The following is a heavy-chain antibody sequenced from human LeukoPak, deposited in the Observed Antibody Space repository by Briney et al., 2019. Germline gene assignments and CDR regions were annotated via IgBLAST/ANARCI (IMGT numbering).Heavy chain of an antibody. CDR3: AREYDYVWGSYRYIDY. Sequence: GSLRLSCAASGFTFSSYWMSWVRQPPGKGLEWIGSIYYSGSTYYNPSLKSRVTISVDTSKNQFSLKLSSVTAADTAVYYCAREYDYVWGSYRYIDYWGQGTLVTVSS. J-gene: IGHJ4*02. CDR1: GFTFSSYW. D-gene: IGHD3-16*02. V-gene: IGHV4-39*07. CDR2: IYYSGST.